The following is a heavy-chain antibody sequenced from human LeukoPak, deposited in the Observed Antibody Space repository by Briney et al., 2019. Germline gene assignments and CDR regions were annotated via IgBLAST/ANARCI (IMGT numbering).Heavy chain of an antibody. CDR2: IHYSGST. V-gene: IGHV4-59*08. J-gene: IGHJ6*03. CDR3: ARQGIAAAGRIPNYYYYMDV. Sequence: SETLSLTCTVSGGSISSYYWSWIRQPPGKGLEWIGYIHYSGSTNYNPSLKSRVTISVDTSKNQFSLKLSSVTAADTAVYYCARQGIAAAGRIPNYYYYMDVWGKGTTVTISS. D-gene: IGHD6-13*01. CDR1: GGSISSYY.